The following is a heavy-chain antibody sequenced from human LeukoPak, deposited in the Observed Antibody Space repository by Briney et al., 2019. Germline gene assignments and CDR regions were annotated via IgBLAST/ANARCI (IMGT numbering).Heavy chain of an antibody. Sequence: ASVKVSCKASGYTFTSYAMNWVRQAPGQGLEWMGWINTNTGNSTYAQGFTGRFVFSLDTSVSTAYLQISSLKAEDTAVYYCARDASTLAAAGNMRLSWVYWYFDLWGRGTLVTVSS. CDR3: ARDASTLAAAGNMRLSWVYWYFDL. V-gene: IGHV7-4-1*02. D-gene: IGHD6-13*01. J-gene: IGHJ2*01. CDR1: GYTFTSYA. CDR2: INTNTGNS.